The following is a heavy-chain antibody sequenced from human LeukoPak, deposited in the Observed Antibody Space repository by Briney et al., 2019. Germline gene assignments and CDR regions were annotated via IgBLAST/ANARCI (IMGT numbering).Heavy chain of an antibody. D-gene: IGHD3-22*01. Sequence: PGGSLRLSCAVSGFTVSSNYMSWVRQAPGKGLEWVSLIYSGGGTYYADSVKGRFTISRDNAKNTLDLQMNSLRAEDTAMYYCARDLAMIGDVFDFWGQGTLVTVSS. V-gene: IGHV3-53*01. J-gene: IGHJ4*02. CDR1: GFTVSSNY. CDR2: IYSGGGT. CDR3: ARDLAMIGDVFDF.